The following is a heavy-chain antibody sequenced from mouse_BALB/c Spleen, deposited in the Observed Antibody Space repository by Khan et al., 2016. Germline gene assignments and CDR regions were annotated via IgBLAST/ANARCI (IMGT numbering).Heavy chain of an antibody. CDR2: ISSGGSYT. J-gene: IGHJ4*01. CDR3: TIDHDDGYYVLYAMGY. D-gene: IGHD2-3*01. CDR1: GFTFSTYT. Sequence: EVELVESGGGLVKPGGSLKLSCAASGFTFSTYTMSWVRQTPEKRLEWVAIISSGGSYTNYPDSVKGRFTISRDNAKNTLYLQMSSLTYEDTAMYNCTIDHDDGYYVLYAMGYWGQGTSVTVSS. V-gene: IGHV5-6-4*01.